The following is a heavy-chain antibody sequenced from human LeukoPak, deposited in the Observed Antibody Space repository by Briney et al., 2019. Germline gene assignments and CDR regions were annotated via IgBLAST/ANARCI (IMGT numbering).Heavy chain of an antibody. V-gene: IGHV3-66*02. D-gene: IGHD3-22*01. CDR3: ARDQYYYDSSGYYWQDY. J-gene: IGHJ4*02. CDR1: GFTVSSNY. CDR2: IYSGGST. Sequence: PGGSLRLSCAASGFTVSSNYMSWVRQAPGKGLEWVSVIYSGGSTYYADSVKGRFTTSRDNSKNTLYLQMNSLRAEDTAVYYCARDQYYYDSSGYYWQDYWGQGTLVTVSS.